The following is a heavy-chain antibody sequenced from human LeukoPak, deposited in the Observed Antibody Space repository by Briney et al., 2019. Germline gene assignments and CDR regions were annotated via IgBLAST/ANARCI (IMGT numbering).Heavy chain of an antibody. V-gene: IGHV3-53*01. CDR3: ARGSQLGATTVYYYYMDV. J-gene: IGHJ6*03. D-gene: IGHD1-26*01. Sequence: GGSLRLSCAASGFTVSSNYMSWVRQAPGKGLEWVSVIYSGGSTYYADSVKGRFTISRDNSKNTLYLQMNSLRAEDTAVYYCARGSQLGATTVYYYYMDVWGKGTTVTISS. CDR2: IYSGGST. CDR1: GFTVSSNY.